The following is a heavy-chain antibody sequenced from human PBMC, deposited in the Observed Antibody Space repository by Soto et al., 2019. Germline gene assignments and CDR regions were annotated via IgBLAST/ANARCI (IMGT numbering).Heavy chain of an antibody. CDR1: GFTFSSYW. Sequence: PGGSLRLSCAASGFTFSSYWMSWVRQAPGKGLEWVANMRQAGGEKYYVDSVKGRFTISRDNAKNSLYLQMNTLRPEDTAGYYCSRILCSSTSCYTFDYWGQGTLVTVSS. J-gene: IGHJ4*02. D-gene: IGHD2-2*02. V-gene: IGHV3-7*03. CDR3: SRILCSSTSCYTFDY. CDR2: MRQAGGEK.